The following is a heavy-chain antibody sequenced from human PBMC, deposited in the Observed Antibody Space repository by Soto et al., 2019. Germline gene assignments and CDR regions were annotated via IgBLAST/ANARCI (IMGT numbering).Heavy chain of an antibody. V-gene: IGHV3-23*01. D-gene: IGHD1-26*01. Sequence: GGSLRLSCAASGFTFSSYAMSLVRQAPGKGLEWVSAISGSGGSTYYADSVKGRFTISRDNSKNTLYLQMNSLRAEDTAVYYCAKDNTYSGSCDYWGQGTLVTVSS. CDR3: AKDNTYSGSCDY. CDR1: GFTFSSYA. J-gene: IGHJ4*02. CDR2: ISGSGGST.